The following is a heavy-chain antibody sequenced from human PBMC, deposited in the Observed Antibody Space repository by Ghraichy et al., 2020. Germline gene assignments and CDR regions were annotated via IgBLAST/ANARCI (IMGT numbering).Heavy chain of an antibody. V-gene: IGHV3-7*03. CDR2: IKHDGSAK. J-gene: IGHJ6*02. D-gene: IGHD1-1*01. Sequence: GGSLRLSCAASGFTLSVYWVTWVRQAPGKGLEWVASIKHDGSAKYYVDSVKGRFTISRDNTMNSMYLQMNTLGVEDTAVYFCARGSNWIDDPYYSGLDVWGQGTTVTVSS. CDR1: GFTLSVYW. CDR3: ARGSNWIDDPYYSGLDV.